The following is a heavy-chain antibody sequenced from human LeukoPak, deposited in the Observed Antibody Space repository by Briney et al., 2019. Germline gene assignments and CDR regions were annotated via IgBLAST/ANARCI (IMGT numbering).Heavy chain of an antibody. V-gene: IGHV4-30-4*08. CDR3: ARSSGWSYYFDY. D-gene: IGHD6-19*01. CDR1: GGSISSGDYY. Sequence: SETLSLTCTVSGGSISSGDYYWSWVRQPPGKDLEWIGYIYYSGSTYYNPSLKSRVTISVDTSKNQFSLKLSSVTAADTAVYYCARSSGWSYYFDYWGQGTLVTVSS. J-gene: IGHJ4*02. CDR2: IYYSGST.